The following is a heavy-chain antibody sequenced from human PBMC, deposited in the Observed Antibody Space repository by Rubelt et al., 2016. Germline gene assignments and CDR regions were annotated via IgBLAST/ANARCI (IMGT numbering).Heavy chain of an antibody. CDR1: GFTFSSFW. D-gene: IGHD4-23*01. Sequence: EVQLVESGGGLVQPGGSLRLSCAASGFTFSSFWMAWVRQAPGKVLEWVANIKQDGSDKFYVDSVKGRFTISKDKAKNSRYRQMEPLRVEDTAVYYCVRGGNSQLDYWGQGTLVTVSS. V-gene: IGHV3-7*01. CDR3: VRGGNSQLDY. CDR2: IKQDGSDK. J-gene: IGHJ4*02.